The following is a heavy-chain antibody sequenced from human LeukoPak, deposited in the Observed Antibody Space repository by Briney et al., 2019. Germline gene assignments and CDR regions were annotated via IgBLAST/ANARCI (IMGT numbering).Heavy chain of an antibody. V-gene: IGHV3-48*04. D-gene: IGHD3-10*01. CDR3: ARFPYQNYYASGDAFDI. CDR2: ISRSSSTI. CDR1: GFTFSSYS. J-gene: IGHJ3*02. Sequence: GGSLRLSCAASGFTFSSYSMNWVRQAPGKGLEWVSYISRSSSTIYYADSVKGRFTISGDNATNSLYLQMNSLRAEDTAVYYCARFPYQNYYASGDAFDIWGQGTMVTVSS.